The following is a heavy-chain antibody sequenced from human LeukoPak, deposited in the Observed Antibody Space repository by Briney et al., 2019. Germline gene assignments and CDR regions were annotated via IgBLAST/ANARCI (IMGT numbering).Heavy chain of an antibody. D-gene: IGHD3-10*01. CDR2: IYYRGST. J-gene: IGHJ5*02. CDR3: AILGTGSS. Sequence: SETLSLTCSVSGGSISSDNYYWGWIRQPPGRGLEWIGTIYYRGSTYYNPSLKSRVTISVDTSNNQFSLRLSSVTAADTAVYYCAILGTGSSWGQGTLVTVSS. V-gene: IGHV4-39*01. CDR1: GGSISSDNYY.